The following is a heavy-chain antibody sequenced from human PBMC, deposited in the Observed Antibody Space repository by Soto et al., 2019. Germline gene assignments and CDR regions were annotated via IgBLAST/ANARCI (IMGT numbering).Heavy chain of an antibody. CDR2: IRNKANSYTT. J-gene: IGHJ4*01. D-gene: IGHD4-4*01. CDR3: SRAGILTTTYYFDY. CDR1: GFTFTNAW. Sequence: GGSLRLSCAASGFTFTNAWMSWVRQAPGKGLEWVARIRNKANSYTTEYAASVKGRFTISRDDSKNSLFLQMNSLKTEDTAVYYCSRAGILTTTYYFDYWGQGTLVTVSS. V-gene: IGHV3-72*01.